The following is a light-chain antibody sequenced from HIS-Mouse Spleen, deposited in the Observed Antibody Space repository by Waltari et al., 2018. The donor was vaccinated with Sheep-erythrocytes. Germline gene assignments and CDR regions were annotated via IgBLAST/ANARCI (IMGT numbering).Light chain of an antibody. Sequence: DIVMTQSPDSLAVSLGERATINCKSSQSVLYSSNNKNYLAWYQQKPGQPPKLLIYWASTRESGVPDRFSGSGSGTDFTLTISSLQAEDVAVYYCQQYYSTPYTFGVGTKVEIK. CDR3: QQYYSTPYT. J-gene: IGKJ4*01. CDR2: WAS. CDR1: QSVLYSSNNKNY. V-gene: IGKV4-1*01.